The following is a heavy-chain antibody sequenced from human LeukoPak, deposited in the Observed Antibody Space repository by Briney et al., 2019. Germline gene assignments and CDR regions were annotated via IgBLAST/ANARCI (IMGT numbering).Heavy chain of an antibody. CDR3: AREEGWKRAYYFDY. Sequence: SETLSLTCTVSGGSISSYYWSWIRQPAGKGLEWIGRIYTSGSTNYNPSLKSRVTMSVDTSKNQFSLKLSSVTAADTAVYYCAREEGWKRAYYFDYWGQGTLVTVSS. J-gene: IGHJ4*02. CDR2: IYTSGST. V-gene: IGHV4-4*07. CDR1: GGSISSYY. D-gene: IGHD4-23*01.